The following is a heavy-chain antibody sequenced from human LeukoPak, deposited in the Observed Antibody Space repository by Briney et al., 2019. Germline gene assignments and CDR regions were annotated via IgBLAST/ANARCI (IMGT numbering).Heavy chain of an antibody. Sequence: PGGSLRLSCVVSGFTVSSYNMNWVRQAPGKGLEWVSSISSSSSYIYYADSVKGRFTISRDNAKNSLYLQMNSLRAEDTAVYYCALRWKNYFDYWGQGTLVTVSS. CDR2: ISSSSSYI. CDR3: ALRWKNYFDY. V-gene: IGHV3-21*01. CDR1: GFTVSSYN. J-gene: IGHJ4*02. D-gene: IGHD4-23*01.